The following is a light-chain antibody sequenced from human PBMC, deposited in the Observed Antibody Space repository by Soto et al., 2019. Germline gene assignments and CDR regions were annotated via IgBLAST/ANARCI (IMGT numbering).Light chain of an antibody. CDR1: QSVSTS. CDR2: GAS. J-gene: IGKJ2*01. V-gene: IGKV3-20*01. Sequence: EIVLTQSPDTLSLSPGERATLSCRASQSVSTSFVWYQQKPGQVPRLLIYGASSRGTGVPDRFSGIGSGADFTLTVSRLEPEDSAVYYCQQYGSSPYTFGRGTRLEIK. CDR3: QQYGSSPYT.